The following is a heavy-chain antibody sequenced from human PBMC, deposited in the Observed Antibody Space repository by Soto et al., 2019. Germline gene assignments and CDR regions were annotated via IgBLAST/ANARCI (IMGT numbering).Heavy chain of an antibody. D-gene: IGHD6-13*01. CDR2: TYYRSKWYN. Sequence: SQTLSLTCAISGDSVSSNSAAWNWIRQSPSRGLEWLGRTYYRSKWYNDYAVSVKSRITINPDTSKNQFSLQLNSVTPEDTAVYYCARVATGIAAAGTSPYYYGMDVWGQGTRVTFSS. CDR1: GDSVSSNSAA. CDR3: ARVATGIAAAGTSPYYYGMDV. J-gene: IGHJ6*02. V-gene: IGHV6-1*01.